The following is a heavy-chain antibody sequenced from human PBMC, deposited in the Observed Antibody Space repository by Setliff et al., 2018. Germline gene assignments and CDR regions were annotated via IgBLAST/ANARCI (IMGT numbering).Heavy chain of an antibody. CDR1: GFTFSSYA. CDR3: GSRPEYGMDV. Sequence: GGSLRLSCAASGFTFSSYAMSWVRQAPGKGPEWVSTISTSGVSTYYADSVKGRFTISRDNSKNTLYLQMNTLRAEDTAVYYCGSRPEYGMDVWGQGTTVTVSS. V-gene: IGHV3-23*01. J-gene: IGHJ6*02. CDR2: ISTSGVST.